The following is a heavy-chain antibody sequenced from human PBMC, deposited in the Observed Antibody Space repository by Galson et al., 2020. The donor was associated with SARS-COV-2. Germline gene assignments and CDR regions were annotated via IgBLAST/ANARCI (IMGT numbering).Heavy chain of an antibody. D-gene: IGHD2-15*01. V-gene: IGHV3-23*05. CDR2: IDDSGNT. Sequence: GGSLRLSCAASGLSFRRYALNWVRQAPGKGLEWVSAIDDSGNTYYADSVKGRFTISRDDSKNMLYLQMSSLRADDTAVYYCGKKEYWSRGNCYPFDDWGQGTLVTVSS. CDR3: GKKEYWSRGNCYPFDD. J-gene: IGHJ4*02. CDR1: GLSFRRYA.